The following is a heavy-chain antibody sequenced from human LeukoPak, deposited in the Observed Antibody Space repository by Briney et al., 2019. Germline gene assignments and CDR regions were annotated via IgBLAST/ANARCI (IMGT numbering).Heavy chain of an antibody. CDR2: IGGSGGST. Sequence: GGSLRLSCAASGFTFSSYAMSWVRQAPGKGLGWVSAIGGSGGSTYYVDSVKGRFTISRDNSKNTLYLQMNSLRAEDTAVYYCAKHVGYCSSNSCYFDYWGQGTLVTVSS. D-gene: IGHD2-2*01. CDR3: AKHVGYCSSNSCYFDY. CDR1: GFTFSSYA. V-gene: IGHV3-23*01. J-gene: IGHJ4*02.